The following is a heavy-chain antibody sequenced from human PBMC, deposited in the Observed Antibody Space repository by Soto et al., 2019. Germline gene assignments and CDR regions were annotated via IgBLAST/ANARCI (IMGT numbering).Heavy chain of an antibody. CDR3: CTDDGGSGSYYICLCT. CDR1: GFTFRDAC. J-gene: IGHJ5*02. Sequence: QLVVSGGGLVKPGGSLTLSCAASGFTFRDACMTWVRQAPGKGLEWVGRIKNIPEGGTTDFAAPAKGSFTILRDDSKKTLYLHMNSLKSEDTAVYYCCTDDGGSGSYYICLCTWGQGTLVTVSS. CDR2: IKNIPEGGTT. V-gene: IGHV3-15*01. D-gene: IGHD3-10*01.